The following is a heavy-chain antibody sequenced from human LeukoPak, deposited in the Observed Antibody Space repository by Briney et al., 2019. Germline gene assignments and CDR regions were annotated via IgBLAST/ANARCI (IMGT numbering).Heavy chain of an antibody. CDR3: AKDPGLNSSGWDDY. J-gene: IGHJ4*02. D-gene: IGHD6-19*01. V-gene: IGHV3-30*02. CDR1: GFTFSSYG. CDR2: IRYDGSNK. Sequence: GGSLRLSCAASGFTFSSYGMHWVRQAPGKGLEWVAFIRYDGSNKYYADSVKGRFTISRDNSKNTLYLQMNSLRAEGTAVYYCAKDPGLNSSGWDDYWGQGTLVTVSS.